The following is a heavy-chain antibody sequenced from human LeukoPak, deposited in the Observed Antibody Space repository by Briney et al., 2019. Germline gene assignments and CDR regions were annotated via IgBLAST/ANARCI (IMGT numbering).Heavy chain of an antibody. CDR2: ISRDGST. J-gene: IGHJ4*02. CDR1: GDSISSALC. D-gene: IGHD1-26*01. CDR3: TTSSGWYSLNY. Sequence: SETLSLTCAVSGDSISSALCWNWVRQPPGKGLDWIGEISRDGSTKYNPSLKNRVTISKDNSKNQFSLKLNSVTAADTAVYYCTTSSGWYSLNYWGQGVLITVSS. V-gene: IGHV4-4*02.